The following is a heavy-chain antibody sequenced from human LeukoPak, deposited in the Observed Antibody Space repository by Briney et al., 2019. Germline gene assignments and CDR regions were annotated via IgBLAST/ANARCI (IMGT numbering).Heavy chain of an antibody. J-gene: IGHJ6*02. CDR3: AAGGYDYYYYYGMTS. CDR2: ISAYNGNT. D-gene: IGHD5-12*01. CDR1: GYTFTSYG. V-gene: IGHV1-18*01. Sequence: ASVKVSCKASGYTFTSYGISWVRQAPGQGLEWMGWISAYNGNTNYAQKLQGRVTITRDMSTSTAYMELSSLRSEDTAVYYCAAGGYDYYYYYGMTSGAKGPRSPSP.